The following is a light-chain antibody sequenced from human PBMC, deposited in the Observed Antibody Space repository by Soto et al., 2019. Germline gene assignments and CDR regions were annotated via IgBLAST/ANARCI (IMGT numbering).Light chain of an antibody. Sequence: EIVLTQSPGTLSLSPGERATFSCRASQSVSSTFLAWYQQKPGQAPRLLIYGASSRATGIPDRFSGSGSGTDFTLTISRLEPEDFAVYYCQQYDSWTFGQGTKVDIK. J-gene: IGKJ1*01. V-gene: IGKV3-20*01. CDR1: QSVSSTF. CDR2: GAS. CDR3: QQYDSWT.